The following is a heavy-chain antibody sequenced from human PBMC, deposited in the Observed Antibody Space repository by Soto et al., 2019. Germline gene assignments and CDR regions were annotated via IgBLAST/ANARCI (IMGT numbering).Heavy chain of an antibody. V-gene: IGHV4-34*01. CDR2: INHSGST. D-gene: IGHD3-22*01. J-gene: IGHJ6*02. CDR1: GGSFSGYY. Sequence: SETLSLTCAVYGGSFSGYYWSWIRQPPGKGLEWIGEINHSGSTNYNPSLKSRVTISVDTSKNQFSLKLSSVTAADTAVYYCARGLFYDSSGYYSGPGYSGMDVWGQGTTVTVSS. CDR3: ARGLFYDSSGYYSGPGYSGMDV.